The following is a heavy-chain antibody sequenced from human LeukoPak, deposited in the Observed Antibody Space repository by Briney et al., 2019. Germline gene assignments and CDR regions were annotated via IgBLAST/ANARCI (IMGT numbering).Heavy chain of an antibody. CDR2: ISNSGGNT. Sequence: ETLSLTCTVSGGSISSSSAYWGWIRQAPGKGLEWVSGISNSGGNTYYADSVKGRFTISRDNSKNTLYLQMNSLRAEDTAVYYCAKAAGYKLGNYYFDYWGQGTLVTVSS. V-gene: IGHV3-23*01. J-gene: IGHJ4*02. D-gene: IGHD5-24*01. CDR1: GGSISSSSA. CDR3: AKAAGYKLGNYYFDY.